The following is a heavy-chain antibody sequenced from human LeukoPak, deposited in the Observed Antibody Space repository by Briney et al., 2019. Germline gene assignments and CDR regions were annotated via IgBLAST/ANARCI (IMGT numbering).Heavy chain of an antibody. CDR1: GGTFSSYA. V-gene: IGHV1-69*06. CDR2: IFPIFGTA. CDR3: ASVPVDTAMVYYFDY. Sequence: GASVKVSCKASGGTFSSYAISWVRQAPGQGLEWMGGIFPIFGTANYAQKFQGRVTITADKSTSTAYMELSSLRSGDTAVYYCASVPVDTAMVYYFDYWGQGTLVTVSS. J-gene: IGHJ4*02. D-gene: IGHD5-18*01.